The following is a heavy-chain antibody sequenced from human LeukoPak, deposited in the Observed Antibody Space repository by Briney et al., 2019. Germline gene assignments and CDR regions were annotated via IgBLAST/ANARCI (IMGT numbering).Heavy chain of an antibody. CDR3: AGGGRGIQLWKYFDY. CDR2: INHSGST. V-gene: IGHV4-34*01. Sequence: PSETLSLTCAVYGGSFSGYYWSWIRQPPGKGLEWIGEINHSGSTNYNPSLKSRVTISVDTSKNQFSLKLSSVTAADTAVYYCAGGGRGIQLWKYFDYWGQGTLVTVSS. J-gene: IGHJ4*02. CDR1: GGSFSGYY. D-gene: IGHD5-18*01.